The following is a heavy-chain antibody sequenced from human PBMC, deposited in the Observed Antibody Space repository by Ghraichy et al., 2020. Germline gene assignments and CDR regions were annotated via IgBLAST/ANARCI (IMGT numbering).Heavy chain of an antibody. CDR1: GGSFSSSC. CDR2: ICDRGST. V-gene: IGHV4-59*01. D-gene: IGHD3-22*01. Sequence: SETLSLTCTVSGGSFSSSCLSWVRQSPGKGLEWIGYICDRGSTNYNPSLKSRVTISEDTSKDQFSLNLNSLTAADTAVYFCAGDKIDRAGSNGMVVWGEGTKVGVCS. CDR3: AGDKIDRAGSNGMVV. J-gene: IGHJ6*04.